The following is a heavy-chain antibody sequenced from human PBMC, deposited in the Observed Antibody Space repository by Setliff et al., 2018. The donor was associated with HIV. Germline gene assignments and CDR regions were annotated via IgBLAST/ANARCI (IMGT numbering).Heavy chain of an antibody. CDR1: GGSISSGDYF. CDR3: ARQGAGYYYDSSEYYTGNGFDM. J-gene: IGHJ3*02. CDR2: FHHSGST. Sequence: PSETLSLTCTVSGGSISSGDYFLSWIRQAPGKGLEWIGGFHHSGSTHYNPSLKSRVTISGQTSNNQFSLQLTSVTAADTAVYYCARQGAGYYYDSSEYYTGNGFDMWGQGTMVTVSS. D-gene: IGHD3-22*01. V-gene: IGHV4-39*01.